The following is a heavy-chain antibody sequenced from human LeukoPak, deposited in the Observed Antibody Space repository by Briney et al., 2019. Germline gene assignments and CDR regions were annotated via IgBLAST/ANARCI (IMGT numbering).Heavy chain of an antibody. Sequence: GGSLRLSCAASGFTFDDYAMHWVRQAPGKGLEWVSVISRDGGSTFYADFVEGRYTVSRDSSKNSLYLQMNSLRSDDTAFYYCAKGARSGSYYNRFDPWGQGTLVTVSS. CDR2: ISRDGGST. CDR3: AKGARSGSYYNRFDP. J-gene: IGHJ5*02. D-gene: IGHD6-25*01. CDR1: GFTFDDYA. V-gene: IGHV3-43*02.